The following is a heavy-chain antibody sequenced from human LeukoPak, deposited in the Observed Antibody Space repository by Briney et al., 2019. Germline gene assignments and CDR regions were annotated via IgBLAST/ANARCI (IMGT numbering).Heavy chain of an antibody. CDR3: ARDRRITMVRGVYFDI. D-gene: IGHD3-10*01. J-gene: IGHJ3*02. V-gene: IGHV4-59*01. CDR1: GGSISSYY. Sequence: SETLSLTCTVSGGSISSYYWSWIRQPPGKGLEWIGYIYYSGSTNYNPSLKSRVTISVDTSKNQFSLKLSSVTAADTAVYYCARDRRITMVRGVYFDIWGQGTMVTVSS. CDR2: IYYSGST.